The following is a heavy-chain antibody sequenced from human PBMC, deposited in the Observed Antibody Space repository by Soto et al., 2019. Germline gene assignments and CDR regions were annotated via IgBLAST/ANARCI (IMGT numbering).Heavy chain of an antibody. Sequence: PGGSLRLSCAASGFTFSSYSMNWVRQAPGKGLEWVSSISSSSSYIYYADSVKGRFTISRDNAKNSLYLQMNSLRAEDTAVYYCARERGYCSSTSCYAFDYWGQGTLVTVSS. CDR2: ISSSSSYI. J-gene: IGHJ4*02. CDR3: ARERGYCSSTSCYAFDY. D-gene: IGHD2-2*01. V-gene: IGHV3-21*01. CDR1: GFTFSSYS.